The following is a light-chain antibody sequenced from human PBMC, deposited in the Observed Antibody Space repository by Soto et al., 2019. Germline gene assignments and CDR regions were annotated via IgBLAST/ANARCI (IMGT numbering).Light chain of an antibody. J-gene: IGKJ2*01. CDR3: QQHNHWPS. CDR1: QSVSSN. V-gene: IGKV3-15*01. CDR2: SAS. Sequence: EIVMTQSPATLSVSPGERATLSCRASQSVSSNLAWYQQKPGQAPRLLIYSASTRATGIPARFSGSGSGTEFTLTISSLQSEYLAVYYCQQHNHWPSLGQGTNREIK.